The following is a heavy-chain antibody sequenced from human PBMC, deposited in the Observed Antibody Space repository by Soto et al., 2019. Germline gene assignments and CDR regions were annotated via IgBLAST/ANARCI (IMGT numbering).Heavy chain of an antibody. CDR2: ISASGGST. CDR3: ARSGPPQAGYAFDI. V-gene: IGHV3-23*01. Sequence: GGSLRLSCAASGFTFSNYVMNWVRQAPGKGLDWVSAISASGGSTYYADSVKGRFTISRDNSKNTLYLQMNSLRAEDTAVYYCARSGPPQAGYAFDIWGQGTMVTVSS. J-gene: IGHJ3*02. D-gene: IGHD1-26*01. CDR1: GFTFSNYV.